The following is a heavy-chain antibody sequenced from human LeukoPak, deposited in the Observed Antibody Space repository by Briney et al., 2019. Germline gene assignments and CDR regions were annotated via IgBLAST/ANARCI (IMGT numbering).Heavy chain of an antibody. CDR3: ARDRGVAAAGKNWFDP. D-gene: IGHD6-13*01. J-gene: IGHJ5*02. Sequence: GRSLRLSCAASGFTFSSYDMHWVRQAPGKGLEWVAFIWYDGSNKYSADSVKGRFTISRDNSKNTLYLQMNSLRAEDTAVYYCARDRGVAAAGKNWFDPWGQGTLVTVSS. V-gene: IGHV3-33*01. CDR1: GFTFSSYD. CDR2: IWYDGSNK.